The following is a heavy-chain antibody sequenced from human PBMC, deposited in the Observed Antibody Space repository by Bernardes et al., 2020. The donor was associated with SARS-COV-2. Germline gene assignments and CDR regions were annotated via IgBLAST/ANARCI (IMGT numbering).Heavy chain of an antibody. V-gene: IGHV3-33*01. CDR2: IWYDGSNK. D-gene: IGHD2-2*01. J-gene: IGHJ6*02. CDR3: AREGTSLDGGGMDV. CDR1: GFTFSSYG. Sequence: GGSLRLSCAASGFTFSSYGMHWVRQAPGKGLAWVAVIWYDGSNKYYADSVKGRFTISRDNSKNTLYLQMNSLRAEDTAVYYCAREGTSLDGGGMDVWGQGTTVTVSS.